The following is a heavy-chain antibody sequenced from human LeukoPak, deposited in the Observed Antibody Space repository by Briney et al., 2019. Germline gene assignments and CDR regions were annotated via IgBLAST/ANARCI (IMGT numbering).Heavy chain of an antibody. CDR2: IYTSGST. J-gene: IGHJ4*02. CDR1: GGSISSGSYY. Sequence: SQTLSLTCTVSGGSISSGSYYWSWIRQPAGKGLEWIGRIYTSGSTNYNPSLKSRVTISVDPSKNQFSLKLSSVTAADTAVYYCARAYDFWSGSLGYWGQGTLVTVSS. CDR3: ARAYDFWSGSLGY. D-gene: IGHD3-3*01. V-gene: IGHV4-61*02.